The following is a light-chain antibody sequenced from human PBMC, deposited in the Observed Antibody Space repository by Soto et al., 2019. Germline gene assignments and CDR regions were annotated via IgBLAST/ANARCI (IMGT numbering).Light chain of an antibody. CDR3: QHYNNWPPGT. J-gene: IGKJ1*01. Sequence: EIVLTQSPAILSVSPGERATLSCRASQSVSSNLAWYQQKPGQAPSLLIFGASTRATGIPARFSGSGSGTEFTLNISSLQSEDFAVYYCQHYNNWPPGTFGQGTKVDIK. V-gene: IGKV3-15*01. CDR2: GAS. CDR1: QSVSSN.